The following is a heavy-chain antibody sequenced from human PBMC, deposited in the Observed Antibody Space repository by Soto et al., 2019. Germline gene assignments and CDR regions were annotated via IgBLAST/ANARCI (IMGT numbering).Heavy chain of an antibody. J-gene: IGHJ4*02. D-gene: IGHD1-1*01. Sequence: QVQLVESGGGVVQPGRSLRLSCAASGFTFSSYGMHWVRQAPGKGLEWVAVIGYDGSNKYYADSVKGRFTISRDNSKNTLYLQMNSLRAEDTAVYYCASGLNEAIDYWGQGTLVTVSS. CDR3: ASGLNEAIDY. V-gene: IGHV3-33*01. CDR1: GFTFSSYG. CDR2: IGYDGSNK.